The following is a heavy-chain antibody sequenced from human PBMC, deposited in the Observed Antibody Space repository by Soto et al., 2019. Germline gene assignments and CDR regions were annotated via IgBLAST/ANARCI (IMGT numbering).Heavy chain of an antibody. CDR2: IGVGKDT. CDR3: AREIGDSVTTAWSLDL. V-gene: IGHV3-13*01. D-gene: IGHD4-17*01. Sequence: LSLSCVASGFTFSSSDMHWVRQVAGKGLEWVSAIGVGKDTYYAASVKGRFSISRENGKDTLYLQMNSLRAGDTAVYYCAREIGDSVTTAWSLDLWGRGTLVTVSS. J-gene: IGHJ2*01. CDR1: GFTFSSSD.